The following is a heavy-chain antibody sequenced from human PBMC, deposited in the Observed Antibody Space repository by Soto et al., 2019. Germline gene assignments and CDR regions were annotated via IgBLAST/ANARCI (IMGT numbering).Heavy chain of an antibody. V-gene: IGHV3-23*01. CDR1: GFDFNKYA. Sequence: PGGSLRLSCAAFGFDFNKYAMTWVRQAPGKGLQWVSSITSNGDSTYYADSVKGRFTTSRDNSKNTLYLQMNSLRADGTAVFYCAKDSPSYTTSPCYFDSWGQGTLVTVSS. CDR3: AKDSPSYTTSPCYFDS. D-gene: IGHD2-2*02. CDR2: ITSNGDST. J-gene: IGHJ4*02.